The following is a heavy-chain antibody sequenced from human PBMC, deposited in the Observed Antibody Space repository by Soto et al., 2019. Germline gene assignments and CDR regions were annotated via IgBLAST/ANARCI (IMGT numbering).Heavy chain of an antibody. V-gene: IGHV3-15*01. CDR2: IKSKTDGGTT. J-gene: IGHJ4*02. CDR1: GFTFSNAW. D-gene: IGHD3-10*01. CDR3: AGSYFGSGSYYNDPLVDY. Sequence: EVQLVESGGGLVKPGGSLRLSCAASGFTFSNAWMSWVRQASGKGLEWVGRIKSKTDGGTTDYAAPVKGRFTISRDDSKNMLCLQMNSLKTEDTAVYCCAGSYFGSGSYYNDPLVDYWGQGTLVTVSS.